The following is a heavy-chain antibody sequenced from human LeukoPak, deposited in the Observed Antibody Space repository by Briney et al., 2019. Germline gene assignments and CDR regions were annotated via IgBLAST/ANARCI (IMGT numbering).Heavy chain of an antibody. V-gene: IGHV6-1*01. J-gene: IGHJ4*02. Sequence: SQTLSLTCAISGDSVSSNSATWNWIRQSPSRGLEWLGRTYYRSKWYNDYAVSVKSRIIINPDTSKNHFSLRLNSVTPEDTAVYYCARGYGYRFDYWGQGTLVTVSS. CDR3: ARGYGYRFDY. CDR2: TYYRSKWYN. D-gene: IGHD4-17*01. CDR1: GDSVSSNSAT.